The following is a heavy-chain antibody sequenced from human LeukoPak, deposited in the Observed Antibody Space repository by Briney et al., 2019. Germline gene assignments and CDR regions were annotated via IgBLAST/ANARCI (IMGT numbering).Heavy chain of an antibody. V-gene: IGHV4-4*02. CDR1: GGSISSSNW. D-gene: IGHD6-6*01. J-gene: IGHJ5*02. CDR3: ARSGEYSSSADWFDP. CDR2: IYHSGST. Sequence: SETLSLTCAVSGGSISSSNWWSWVRQPPGKGLEWIGEIYHSGSTNYNPSLKSRVTISVDTSKNQFSLKLSSVTAADTAVYYCARSGEYSSSADWFDPWGQGTLVTVSS.